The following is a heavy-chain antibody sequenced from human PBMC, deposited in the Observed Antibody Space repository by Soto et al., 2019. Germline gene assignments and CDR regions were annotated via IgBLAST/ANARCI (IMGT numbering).Heavy chain of an antibody. CDR1: GGTFSTYP. D-gene: IGHD3-3*01. J-gene: IGHJ5*02. CDR2: IIPKFGTT. CDR3: GRGASNRPGRYIWFGP. Sequence: QVQLVQSGAEVKKPGSSVKVSCKASGGTFSTYPINWVRQAPGQGLEYMGGIIPKFGTTNYAQKFRGTVTVTVDKSKSTGYMEMKNLRSEDNAVYYCGRGASNRPGRYIWFGPWGQGTLVTVSS. V-gene: IGHV1-69*06.